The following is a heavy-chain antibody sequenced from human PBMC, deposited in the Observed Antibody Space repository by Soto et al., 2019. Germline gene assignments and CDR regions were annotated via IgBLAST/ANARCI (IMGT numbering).Heavy chain of an antibody. J-gene: IGHJ6*02. CDR2: IYYSDST. Sequence: SETLCLSWAVYVGSFSVYDWSWIRQPPVKGLEWIGYIYYSDSTNYNPSLKSRVTISVYTSKNQFSLKLSSVTAADTAVYYCARDHFNWNYDYYYGMDVWGQGTTVTVS. V-gene: IGHV4-59*01. CDR3: ARDHFNWNYDYYYGMDV. CDR1: VGSFSVYD. D-gene: IGHD1-1*01.